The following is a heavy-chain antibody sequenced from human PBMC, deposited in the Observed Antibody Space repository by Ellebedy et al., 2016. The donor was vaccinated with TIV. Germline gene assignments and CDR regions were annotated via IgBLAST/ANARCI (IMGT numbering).Heavy chain of an antibody. CDR3: ASTTYSYDMSGYFYLAYFDY. J-gene: IGHJ4*02. CDR1: GITFNDYA. CDR2: ISGNGGNT. D-gene: IGHD3-22*01. V-gene: IGHV3-23*01. Sequence: GESLKIFXAASGITFNDYALSWVRQAPGKGLEWVASISGNGGNTYYAESVKGRFTISGDNSKNTVYLEMSSLRAEDTAVYFCASTTYSYDMSGYFYLAYFDYWGQGTLVTVSS.